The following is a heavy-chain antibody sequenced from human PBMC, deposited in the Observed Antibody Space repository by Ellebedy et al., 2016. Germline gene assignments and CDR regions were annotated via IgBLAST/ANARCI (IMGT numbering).Heavy chain of an antibody. V-gene: IGHV3-48*03. J-gene: IGHJ3*01. Sequence: GGSLRLSCAASGFTFSSSPMNWVRQAPGRGLEWVSYISGGGDTIYYADSVKGRFTISRDNTKNSLSLQMNSLRAEDTAVYYCAREVRGSACFDFWGQGTIVTVSS. D-gene: IGHD3-10*01. CDR3: AREVRGSACFDF. CDR2: ISGGGDTI. CDR1: GFTFSSSP.